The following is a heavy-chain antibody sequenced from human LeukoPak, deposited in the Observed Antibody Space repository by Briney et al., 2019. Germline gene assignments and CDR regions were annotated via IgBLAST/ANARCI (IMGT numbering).Heavy chain of an antibody. CDR2: ISYDGSNK. CDR1: GFTFSSNG. Sequence: PGRSLRLSCAASGFTFSSNGMHWVRQAPGKGLEWVAVISYDGSNKYYADSVKGRFTISRDNSKNTLYLQMNSLRAEDTAVYYCAKESGYYLDYFDYWGQGTLVTVSS. J-gene: IGHJ4*02. V-gene: IGHV3-30*18. D-gene: IGHD3-22*01. CDR3: AKESGYYLDYFDY.